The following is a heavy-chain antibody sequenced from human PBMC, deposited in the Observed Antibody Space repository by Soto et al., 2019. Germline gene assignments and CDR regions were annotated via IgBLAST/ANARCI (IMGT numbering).Heavy chain of an antibody. CDR1: GGSFSGYY. CDR2: INHSGST. J-gene: IGHJ6*02. Sequence: SETLSLTCAVYGGSFSGYYWSWIRQPPGKGLEWIGEINHSGSTNYNPSLKSRVTISVDTSKNQFSLKLSSVTAADTAGYYCARGTSIAARPIFTNYYYYGMDVWGQGTTVTVSS. V-gene: IGHV4-34*01. D-gene: IGHD6-6*01. CDR3: ARGTSIAARPIFTNYYYYGMDV.